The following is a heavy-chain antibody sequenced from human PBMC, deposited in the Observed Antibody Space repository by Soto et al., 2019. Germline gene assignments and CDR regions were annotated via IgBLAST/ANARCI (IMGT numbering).Heavy chain of an antibody. CDR3: TKEPKKSISHDY. D-gene: IGHD2-21*01. CDR1: GFTFSEYA. Sequence: EVQLLESGGGLVQPGGSLRLSCAASGFTFSEYAMSWVRQAPGKGLEWVSSISSSGGTTSYTDPVKGRFTISRDNSKNSLFLQMNGLRAEDTAIYYCTKEPKKSISHDYWGLGTLVTVSP. J-gene: IGHJ4*02. CDR2: ISSSGGTT. V-gene: IGHV3-23*01.